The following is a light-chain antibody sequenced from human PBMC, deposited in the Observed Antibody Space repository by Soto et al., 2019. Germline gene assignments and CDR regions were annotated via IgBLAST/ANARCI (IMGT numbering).Light chain of an antibody. CDR2: DAS. Sequence: EIVMPQSSATLSLSQGERANLSCRASQSISSSLAWYQQKPGQVPRLLINDASSRAPDIPARFSGGGSGTEFTLTITSLQSEDFAVYYCHQYNGWPRTFGQGTKVDI. CDR1: QSISSS. J-gene: IGKJ1*01. CDR3: HQYNGWPRT. V-gene: IGKV3D-15*01.